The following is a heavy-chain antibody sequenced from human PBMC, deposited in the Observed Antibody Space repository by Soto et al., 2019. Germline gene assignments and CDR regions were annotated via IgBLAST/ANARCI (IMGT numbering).Heavy chain of an antibody. V-gene: IGHV1-69*01. CDR3: ASGLWNERYYYYGMDV. J-gene: IGHJ6*02. CDR1: GGTFSSYA. D-gene: IGHD1-1*01. CDR2: IIPIFGTA. Sequence: QVQLVQSGAEVKKPGSSVKVSCKASGGTFSSYAISWVRQAPGQGLEWMGGIIPIFGTANYTQKFQGRVTITADESTSTAYMELSSLRSEDTAVYYCASGLWNERYYYYGMDVWGQGTTVTVSS.